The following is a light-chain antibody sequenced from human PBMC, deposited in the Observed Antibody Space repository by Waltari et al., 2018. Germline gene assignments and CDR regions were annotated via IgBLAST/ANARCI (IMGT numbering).Light chain of an antibody. V-gene: IGLV1-51*02. J-gene: IGLJ7*01. CDR1: SSNIGNNY. CDR3: GTWDSSLSGAV. CDR2: ENT. Sequence: QSVLTQPPSVSAAPGQRVTISCSGGSSNIGNNYVSWYRQFPGTAPKLLILENTVLPSVIPCRFSRSKSGTSATLDITVLQAGDEAYYYCGTWDSSLSGAVFGGGTHLTVL.